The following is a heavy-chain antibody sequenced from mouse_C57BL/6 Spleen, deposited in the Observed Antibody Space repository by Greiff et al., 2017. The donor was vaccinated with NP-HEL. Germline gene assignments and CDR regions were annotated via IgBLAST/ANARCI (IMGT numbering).Heavy chain of an antibody. V-gene: IGHV5-6*01. CDR3: ARQGLHYAMDY. Sequence: EVHLVESGGDLVKPGGSLKLSCAASGFTFSSYGMSWVRQTPDKRLEWVATISSGGSYTYYPDSVKGRFTISRDNAKNTLYLQMSSLKSEDTAMYYCARQGLHYAMDYWGQGTSVTVSS. CDR1: GFTFSSYG. D-gene: IGHD2-4*01. J-gene: IGHJ4*01. CDR2: ISSGGSYT.